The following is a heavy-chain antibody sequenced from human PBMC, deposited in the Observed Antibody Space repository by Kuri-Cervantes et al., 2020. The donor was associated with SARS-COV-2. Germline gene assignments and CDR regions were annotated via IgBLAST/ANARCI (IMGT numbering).Heavy chain of an antibody. D-gene: IGHD1-26*01. V-gene: IGHV3-33*01. J-gene: IGHJ4*02. CDR3: ARDFGFGSWELLGTDY. CDR1: ELTFSSYG. Sequence: LSLTCAASELTFSSYGMHWVRQAPGKGLEWVAVIWYDGSNKYYADSVKGRFTISRDNSKNTLYLQMNSLRAEDTAVYYCARDFGFGSWELLGTDYWGQGTLVTGSS. CDR2: IWYDGSNK.